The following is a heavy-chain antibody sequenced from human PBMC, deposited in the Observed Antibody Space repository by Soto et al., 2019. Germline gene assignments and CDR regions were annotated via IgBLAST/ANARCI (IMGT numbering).Heavy chain of an antibody. D-gene: IGHD3-22*01. J-gene: IGHJ3*02. CDR1: GGSISSGGYY. Sequence: QVQLQESGPGLVKPSQTLSLTCTVSGGSISSGGYYWSWIRHHPGKGLEWIGYIYSSGSTYYNPSLRSRVTISADTSKNQFSLKLSSVTAADTAVDYCVRDYDYDSSRNDAFDIWGQGTMVTVSS. CDR2: IYSSGST. V-gene: IGHV4-31*03. CDR3: VRDYDYDSSRNDAFDI.